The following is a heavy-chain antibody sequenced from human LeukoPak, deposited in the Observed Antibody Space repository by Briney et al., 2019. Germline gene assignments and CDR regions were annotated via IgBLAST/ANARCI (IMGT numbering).Heavy chain of an antibody. CDR1: RGSISSSSYY. D-gene: IGHD3-9*01. CDR3: ARTTILGFGNWFDP. J-gene: IGHJ5*02. Sequence: SETLSLTCTVSRGSISSSSYYWGWIRQPPGKGLEWIGSIYYSGSTYYNPSLKSRVTISVDTSKNQFSLKLSSVTAADTAVYYCARTTILGFGNWFDPWGQGTLVTVSS. V-gene: IGHV4-39*01. CDR2: IYYSGST.